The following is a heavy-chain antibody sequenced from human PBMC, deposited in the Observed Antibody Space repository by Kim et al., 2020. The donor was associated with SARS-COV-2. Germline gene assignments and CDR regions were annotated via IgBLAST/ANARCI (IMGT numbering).Heavy chain of an antibody. CDR1: GFTFPNYA. J-gene: IGHJ4*02. CDR3: AKGSGASCYSDLHC. V-gene: IGHV3-23*01. Sequence: GGSLRLSCAASGFTFPNYAMTWVRQAPGKGLEWVSVISGSGTDAYYANSVKGRFTISRDNSKNMLYLQMDSLRAEDTATYFCAKGSGASCYSDLHCWGRGTLATVSS. CDR2: ISGSGTDA. D-gene: IGHD2-15*01.